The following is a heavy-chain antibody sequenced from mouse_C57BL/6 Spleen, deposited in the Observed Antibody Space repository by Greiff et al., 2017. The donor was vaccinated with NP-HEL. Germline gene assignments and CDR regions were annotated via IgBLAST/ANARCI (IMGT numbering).Heavy chain of an antibody. J-gene: IGHJ2*01. Sequence: EVHLVESEGGLVQPGSSMTLSCTVSGFTFSDYYMAWVRQVPEKGLEWVANINYDGSSTYYLDSLKSRFIISRDNAKNILYLQMSSLKSEDTATYYCAREDTTVYYFDYWGQGTTLTVSS. CDR3: AREDTTVYYFDY. CDR1: GFTFSDYY. V-gene: IGHV5-16*01. D-gene: IGHD1-1*01. CDR2: INYDGSST.